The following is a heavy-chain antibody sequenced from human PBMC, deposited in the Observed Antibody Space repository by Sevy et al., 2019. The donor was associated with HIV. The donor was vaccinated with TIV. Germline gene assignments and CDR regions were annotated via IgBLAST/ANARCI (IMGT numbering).Heavy chain of an antibody. J-gene: IGHJ4*02. CDR2: IKQDGREM. D-gene: IGHD5-18*01. CDR3: AREIMGAAIFDL. V-gene: IGHV3-7*01. Sequence: GGSLRLSCAASGFTVSGYWMSWVRQAPGKGLEWVANIKQDGREMYFVESVKGRFLISRDNAKNSLYLQMNSLRAEDTAVYYCAREIMGAAIFDLWGQGTLVTVSS. CDR1: GFTVSGYW.